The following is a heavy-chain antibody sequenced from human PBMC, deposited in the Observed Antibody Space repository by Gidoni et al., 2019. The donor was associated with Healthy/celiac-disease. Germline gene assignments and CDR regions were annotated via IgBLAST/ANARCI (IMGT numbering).Heavy chain of an antibody. V-gene: IGHV4-31*03. Sequence: QVQLQESGPGLGKPSQTLSLNCTVCGGSISRGGYYWSWIRQHPGMGLEWLGYIYYSGGTYYTPSLKSRVTISVDTSKNQFSLNLSSVTAAATAVYYCARGVSGSSSSHWFDPWGQGTLVTVSS. CDR1: GGSISRGGYY. D-gene: IGHD6-6*01. CDR3: ARGVSGSSSSHWFDP. CDR2: IYYSGGT. J-gene: IGHJ5*02.